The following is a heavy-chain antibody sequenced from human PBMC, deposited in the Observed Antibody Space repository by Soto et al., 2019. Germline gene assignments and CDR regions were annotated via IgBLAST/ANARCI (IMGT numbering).Heavy chain of an antibody. CDR3: ARGRLVPAVNFDY. J-gene: IGHJ4*02. CDR2: IYHSGTS. V-gene: IGHV4-30-2*01. Sequence: PSETLSLTCAFSGYSISSGGFSWSWIRQPPGKGLEWIGYIYHSGTSFYNPSLKSRVTISVDGSKNQFSLKVNSVTAADTAVYYCARGRLVPAVNFDYWGLGTLVTVSS. CDR1: GYSISSGGFS. D-gene: IGHD2-2*01.